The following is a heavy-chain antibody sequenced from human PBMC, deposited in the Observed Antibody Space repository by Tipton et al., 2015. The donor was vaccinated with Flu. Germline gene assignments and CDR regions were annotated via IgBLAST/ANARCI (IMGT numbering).Heavy chain of an antibody. CDR1: GGSISSYY. CDR2: IYYSGST. Sequence: TLSLTCTVSGGSISSYYWSWIRQPPGKGLEWIGYIYYSGSTNYNPSLKSRVTISVDTSKNQFSLKLSSVTAADTAVYYCVALAGGIDYWGQGTLVTVSS. CDR3: VALAGGIDY. J-gene: IGHJ4*02. D-gene: IGHD6-19*01. V-gene: IGHV4-59*08.